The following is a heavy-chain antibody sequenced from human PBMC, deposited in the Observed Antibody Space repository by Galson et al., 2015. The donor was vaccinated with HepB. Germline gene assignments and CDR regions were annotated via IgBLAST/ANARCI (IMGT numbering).Heavy chain of an antibody. CDR2: ISGSGGST. J-gene: IGHJ6*04. V-gene: IGHV3-23*01. CDR3: AKGITMIGAGRYV. D-gene: IGHD3-22*01. Sequence: SLRLSCAASGFTFSSYAMSWVRQAPGKGLEWVSAISGSGGSTYYADSVKGRFTISRDNSKNTLYLQMNSLRAEDTAVYYCAKGITMIGAGRYVWGKGTTVTVSS. CDR1: GFTFSSYA.